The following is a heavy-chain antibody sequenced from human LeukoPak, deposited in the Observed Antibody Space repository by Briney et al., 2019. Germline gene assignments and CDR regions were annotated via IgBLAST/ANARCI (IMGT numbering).Heavy chain of an antibody. CDR2: ISGSSSYI. CDR1: GFIFSSHS. Sequence: GGSLRLSCAASGFIFSSHSMNWVRQAPGKGLEWVSSISGSSSYIYYADSVKGRFAISRDNAKNSLYLQMNSLRAEDTAVYYCARQRGYCSSGVCRGWFDPWGQGTLVTVSS. V-gene: IGHV3-21*01. D-gene: IGHD2-8*01. CDR3: ARQRGYCSSGVCRGWFDP. J-gene: IGHJ5*02.